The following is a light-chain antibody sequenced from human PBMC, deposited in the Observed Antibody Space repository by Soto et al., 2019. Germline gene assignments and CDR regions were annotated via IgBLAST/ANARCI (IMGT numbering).Light chain of an antibody. J-gene: IGLJ3*02. CDR1: SSDVGGYNY. Sequence: QSALTQPRSVSGSPGQSVTISCTGTSSDVGGYNYVSWYQQHPGKAPKLLIYDVSKRPSGVPDRISGSKSGNTASLTISGLQAEDEADYCCSFAGSRNWVFGGGTKLTVL. CDR2: DVS. V-gene: IGLV2-11*01. CDR3: CSFAGSRNWV.